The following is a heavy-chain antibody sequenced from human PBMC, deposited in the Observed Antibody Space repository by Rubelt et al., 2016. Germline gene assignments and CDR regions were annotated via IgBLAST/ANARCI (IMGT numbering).Heavy chain of an antibody. CDR3: ARGRRGSSSWLGRDYYGMDV. CDR1: GGSFSGYY. J-gene: IGHJ6*02. Sequence: QVQLQQWGAGLLKPSETLSLTCAVYGGSFSGYYWSWIRQPPGKGLEWIGEINHSGSTNYNPSLKSRVTISVATSKYQFSRKLSSVTAADTAVYYCARGRRGSSSWLGRDYYGMDVWGQGTTVSVSS. V-gene: IGHV4-34*01. CDR2: INHSGST. D-gene: IGHD6-13*01.